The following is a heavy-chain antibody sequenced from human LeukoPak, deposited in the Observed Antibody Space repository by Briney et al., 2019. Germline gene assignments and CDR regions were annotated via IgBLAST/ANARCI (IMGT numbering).Heavy chain of an antibody. CDR2: ISSSGSTI. CDR3: ASTAEVAAPFDY. J-gene: IGHJ4*02. Sequence: GGSLRLSCAASGFTFSSYSMNWVRQAPGKGLEWVSYISSSGSTIYYADSVKGRFTISRDNAKNSLYLQMNSLRVEDTAVYYCASTAEVAAPFDYWGQGTLVTVSS. CDR1: GFTFSSYS. V-gene: IGHV3-48*04. D-gene: IGHD6-13*01.